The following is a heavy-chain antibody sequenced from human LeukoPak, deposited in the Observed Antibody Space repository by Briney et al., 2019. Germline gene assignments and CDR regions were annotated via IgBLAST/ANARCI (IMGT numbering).Heavy chain of an antibody. CDR2: IIVIFCTA. D-gene: IGHD3-22*01. CDR3: ARDLGIPTYYYDSSGLPFDY. CDR1: GGTFISYA. Sequence: SVNVSCKASGGTFISYAISWVRQAPGQGLEWMGGIIVIFCTAKYAQKFQGRVTITADKSTSTVYMELSSLRSEDTAVYYCARDLGIPTYYYDSSGLPFDYWGQGALVTVSS. J-gene: IGHJ4*02. V-gene: IGHV1-69*06.